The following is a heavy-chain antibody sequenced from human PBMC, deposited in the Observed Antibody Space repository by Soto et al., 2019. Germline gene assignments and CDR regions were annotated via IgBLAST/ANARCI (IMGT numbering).Heavy chain of an antibody. CDR1: GLSISRTTYY. V-gene: IGHV4-39*01. CDR2: IYYSGAT. Sequence: SETLSLTCAFAGLSISRTTYYWAWIRQPPGKGLEWVATIYYSGATYYNPSLKSRLTISIDTSKNQFSLRLSSVTAADTAMYYCARYYDTSNRPYFHHWGQGTRVTVSS. D-gene: IGHD3-22*01. CDR3: ARYYDTSNRPYFHH. J-gene: IGHJ1*01.